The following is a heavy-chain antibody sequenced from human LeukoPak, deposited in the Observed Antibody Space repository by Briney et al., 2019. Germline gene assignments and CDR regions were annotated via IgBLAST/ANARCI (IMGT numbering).Heavy chain of an antibody. CDR2: IYSDGSRT. CDR1: GFTFSSYW. V-gene: IGHV3-74*01. CDR3: ARSGRGGAFDI. D-gene: IGHD1-26*01. J-gene: IGHJ3*02. Sequence: GGSLRLSCAASGFTFSSYWMHWVRQGPGKGLVWVSRIYSDGSRTTYADSVKGRFTISGDNAKNTLYLQMNSLRAEDTAVYYCARSGRGGAFDIWGHGTMVTVSS.